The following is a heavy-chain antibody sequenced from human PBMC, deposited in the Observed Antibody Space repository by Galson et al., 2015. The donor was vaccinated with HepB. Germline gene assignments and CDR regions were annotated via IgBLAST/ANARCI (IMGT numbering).Heavy chain of an antibody. D-gene: IGHD3-16*02. Sequence: SLRLSCAASGFTFDDYAMHWVRQAPGKGLEWVSAISASGAATHYADSVKGRFTISRDNSMNTLYLQMNSLRAEDTAVYYCARDPNMGDLSLYPYYFDCWGQGTLVTVSS. V-gene: IGHV3-23*01. J-gene: IGHJ4*02. CDR2: ISASGAAT. CDR3: ARDPNMGDLSLYPYYFDC. CDR1: GFTFDDYA.